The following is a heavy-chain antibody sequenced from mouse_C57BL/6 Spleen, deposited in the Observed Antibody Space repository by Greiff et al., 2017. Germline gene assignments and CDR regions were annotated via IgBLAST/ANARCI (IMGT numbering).Heavy chain of an antibody. CDR1: GYTFTSYW. V-gene: IGHV1-52*01. CDR3: ARSIGSSYAMDY. D-gene: IGHD1-1*01. J-gene: IGHJ4*01. CDR2: IDPSDRET. Sequence: VQLQQPGAELVRPGSSVKLSCKASGYTFTSYWMHWVKQRPIQGLEWIGNIDPSDRETHYNQKFKDKATLTVDKSSSTAYMQLSSLTSEDSAVYYCARSIGSSYAMDYWGQGTSVTVSS.